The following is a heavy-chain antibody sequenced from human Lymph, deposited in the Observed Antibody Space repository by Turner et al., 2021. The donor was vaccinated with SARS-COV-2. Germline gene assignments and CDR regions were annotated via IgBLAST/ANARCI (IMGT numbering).Heavy chain of an antibody. D-gene: IGHD3-22*01. CDR1: GIPFSSYA. CDR3: AKNEMAMIVVVITLFDY. CDR2: ICGSGVST. Sequence: EVQMLESGGGLVQPGESLRRPCEVSGIPFSSYAMSWVRQAPGKGLEWVSMICGSGVSTYYADSVKGRFTISRDNSKNTLYLQMNSLRAEDTAVYYCAKNEMAMIVVVITLFDYWGQGTLVTVSS. J-gene: IGHJ4*02. V-gene: IGHV3-23*01.